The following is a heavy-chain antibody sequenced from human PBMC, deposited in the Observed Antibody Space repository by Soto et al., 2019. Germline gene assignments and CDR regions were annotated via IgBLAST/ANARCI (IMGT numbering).Heavy chain of an antibody. Sequence: SETLSLTCTVSGGSISSGDYYWSWIRQPPGKGLEWIGYIYYSGSTYYNPSLKSRVTISVDTSKNQFSLKLSSVTAADTAVYYCARRHYYDSSGYEVWGQGTLVTVSS. CDR2: IYYSGST. D-gene: IGHD3-22*01. CDR3: ARRHYYDSSGYEV. J-gene: IGHJ4*02. V-gene: IGHV4-30-4*01. CDR1: GGSISSGDYY.